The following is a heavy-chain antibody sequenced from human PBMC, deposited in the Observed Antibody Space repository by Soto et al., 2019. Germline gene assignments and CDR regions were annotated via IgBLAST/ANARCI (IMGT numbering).Heavy chain of an antibody. J-gene: IGHJ4*02. CDR1: GGTFSSYA. V-gene: IGHV1-69*13. D-gene: IGHD3-3*01. CDR2: IIPIFGTA. CDR3: ARGTYGQYYDFWSDRKPYFDY. Sequence: SVKVSCKASGGTFSSYAISWVRQAPGQGLEWMGGIIPIFGTANYAQKFQGRVTITADESTSTAYKELSSLRSEDTAVYYCARGTYGQYYDFWSDRKPYFDYWGQGTLVTVSS.